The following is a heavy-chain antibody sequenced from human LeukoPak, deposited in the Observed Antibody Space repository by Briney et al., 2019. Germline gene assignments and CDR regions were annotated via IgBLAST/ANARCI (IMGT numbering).Heavy chain of an antibody. CDR1: GFTFSSYW. CDR2: IKQDGSEK. V-gene: IGHV3-7*04. Sequence: GGSLRLSCAASGFTFSSYWMSWVRQAPGKGLEWVANIKQDGSEKSYVDSVKGRFTISRDNAKNSLFLQMNSLRAEDTAVYYCSRGGYYDTSVLYFGVNVFDMGGQGKMVTVSS. D-gene: IGHD3-22*01. CDR3: SRGGYYDTSVLYFGVNVFDM. J-gene: IGHJ3*02.